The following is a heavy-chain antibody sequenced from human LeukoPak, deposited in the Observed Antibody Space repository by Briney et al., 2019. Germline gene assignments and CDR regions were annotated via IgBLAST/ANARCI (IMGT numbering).Heavy chain of an antibody. V-gene: IGHV3-33*01. Sequence: GGSLRLSCAASGFTFSSYGMHWVRQAPGKGLEWVAVIWYDGSNKYYADSVKGRFTISRDNSKNTLYLQMNSLRAEDTAVYYCARVSIAAAGYYYYGMDVWGQGTTVTVSS. CDR2: IWYDGSNK. J-gene: IGHJ6*02. CDR3: ARVSIAAAGYYYYGMDV. CDR1: GFTFSSYG. D-gene: IGHD6-13*01.